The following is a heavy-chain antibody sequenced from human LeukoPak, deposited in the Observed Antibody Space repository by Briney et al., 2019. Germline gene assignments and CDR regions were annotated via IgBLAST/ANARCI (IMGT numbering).Heavy chain of an antibody. V-gene: IGHV3-23*01. Sequence: PGGSLRLSCAASGFTFSSCAMSWVRQAPGKGLEWVSAIRGSGGSTYYADSVKGRFTISRDNSKNTLYLQMNSLRAEDTAVYYCAKLPGPAAGSSIRDYWGQGTLVTVSS. CDR3: AKLPGPAAGSSIRDY. CDR1: GFTFSSCA. D-gene: IGHD1-26*01. CDR2: IRGSGGST. J-gene: IGHJ4*02.